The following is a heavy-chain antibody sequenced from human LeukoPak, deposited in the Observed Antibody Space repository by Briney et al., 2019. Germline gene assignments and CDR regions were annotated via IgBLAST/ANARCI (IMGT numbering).Heavy chain of an antibody. J-gene: IGHJ4*02. Sequence: PSQTLSLTCTVSGGSISSGGYYWSWIRQHPGKGLEWIGYIYYSGSTYYNPSLKSRVTISVDTSENQFSLKLSSVTAADTAVYYCARGTSYYDILTGPDYWGQGTLVTVSS. CDR2: IYYSGST. CDR3: ARGTSYYDILTGPDY. D-gene: IGHD3-9*01. CDR1: GGSISSGGYY. V-gene: IGHV4-31*03.